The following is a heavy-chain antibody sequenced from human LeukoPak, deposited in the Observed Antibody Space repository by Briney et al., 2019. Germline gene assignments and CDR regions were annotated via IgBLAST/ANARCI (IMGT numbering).Heavy chain of an antibody. J-gene: IGHJ4*02. V-gene: IGHV3-48*01. CDR2: ISSSSSTI. CDR1: GFTFSSYS. Sequence: GGSLRLSCAASGFTFSSYSMNWVRQAPGKGLEWVSYISSSSSTIYYADSVKGRFTISRDNAKNSLYLQMNSLRAEDTAVYYCARDRSDSNTAMNYWGQGTLVTVSS. D-gene: IGHD5-18*01. CDR3: ARDRSDSNTAMNY.